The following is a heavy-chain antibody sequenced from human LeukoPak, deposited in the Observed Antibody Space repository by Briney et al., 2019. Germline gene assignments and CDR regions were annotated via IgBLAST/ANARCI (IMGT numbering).Heavy chain of an antibody. V-gene: IGHV3-7*01. Sequence: PGGSLRLSCAASGFTFTTYWMGWVRQAPGKGLEWVVNVRQDGSDKYYMDSVKGRFTISRDNGNNSLYLLMSSLRAEDSGVYYCARIAAAVPDQWGPGTLVTVSS. D-gene: IGHD6-13*01. J-gene: IGHJ5*02. CDR2: VRQDGSDK. CDR1: GFTFTTYW. CDR3: ARIAAAVPDQ.